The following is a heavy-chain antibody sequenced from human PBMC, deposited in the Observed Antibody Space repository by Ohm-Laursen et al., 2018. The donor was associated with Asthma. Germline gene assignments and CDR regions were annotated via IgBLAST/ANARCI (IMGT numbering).Heavy chain of an antibody. D-gene: IGHD1-26*01. V-gene: IGHV3-21*01. CDR3: ARIGGEWELPGREYSLIH. Sequence: SLRLSCTASGFTFSSYAMSWVRQAPGKGLERVAPISNASTFIYYADSVRGRFTTSRDNARNSVYLQMNSLRAEDTALYYSARIGGEWELPGREYSLIHWGQGTLVTVSS. CDR2: ISNASTFI. CDR1: GFTFSSYA. J-gene: IGHJ1*01.